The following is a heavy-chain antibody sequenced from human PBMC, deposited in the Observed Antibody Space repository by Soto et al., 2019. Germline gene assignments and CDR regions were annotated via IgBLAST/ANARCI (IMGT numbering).Heavy chain of an antibody. CDR2: IKQDGSEK. V-gene: IGHV3-7*01. CDR1: GFTFSSYW. J-gene: IGHJ4*02. D-gene: IGHD3-22*01. CDR3: ARDLEYYYDSRSFDY. Sequence: GGSLRLSCAASGFTFSSYWMSWVRQAPGKGLEGVANIKQDGSEKYYVDSVKGRFTISRDNAKNSLYLQMNSLRAEDTAVYYCARDLEYYYDSRSFDYWGQGTLVTVSS.